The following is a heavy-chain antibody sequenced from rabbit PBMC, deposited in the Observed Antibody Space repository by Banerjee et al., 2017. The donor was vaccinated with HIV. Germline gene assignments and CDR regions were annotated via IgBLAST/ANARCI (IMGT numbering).Heavy chain of an antibody. Sequence: QAQVEESGGVLVQHEGFLTLTCTASGFFFSNKNVMCWVRQAPGKELEWIACINASRGNAVYASWAKCRFTIYKTTSTTVTLQMTSLTAADTAADFGARDLAGISGWNFDLWGPGTLVTVS. CDR2: INASRGNA. CDR3: ARDLAGISGWNFDL. V-gene: IGHV1S45*01. CDR1: GFFFSNKNV. J-gene: IGHJ4*01. D-gene: IGHD1-1*01.